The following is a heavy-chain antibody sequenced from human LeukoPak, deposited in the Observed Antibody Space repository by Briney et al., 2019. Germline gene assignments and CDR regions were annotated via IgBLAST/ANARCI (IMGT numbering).Heavy chain of an antibody. CDR3: AREPSIAAGYFDY. Sequence: PGGSLRLSCAASGFTFSDYYMSWIRQAPGKGLEWVSYISSSGTTIYYADSVKGRFTISRDNAKNSLYLQMNSLRAEDTAVYYCAREPSIAAGYFDYWGQGTLVTVSS. V-gene: IGHV3-11*04. D-gene: IGHD6-13*01. J-gene: IGHJ4*02. CDR1: GFTFSDYY. CDR2: ISSSGTTI.